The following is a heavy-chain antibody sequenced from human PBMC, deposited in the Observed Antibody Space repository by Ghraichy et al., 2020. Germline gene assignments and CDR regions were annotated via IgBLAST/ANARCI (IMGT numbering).Heavy chain of an antibody. CDR1: GFTFSTYG. D-gene: IGHD3-10*01. CDR2: INANSGST. V-gene: IGHV3-23*01. J-gene: IGHJ6*03. Sequence: GGSLRLSCAASGFTFSTYGMSWVRQAPGKGLEWVSGINANSGSTFYVDSVKGRFTISRDSSKNTLNLLMNSLRVDDTAVYYCARDVGKASSGTANSYSYMDVWGKGTTVTVSS. CDR3: ARDVGKASSGTANSYSYMDV.